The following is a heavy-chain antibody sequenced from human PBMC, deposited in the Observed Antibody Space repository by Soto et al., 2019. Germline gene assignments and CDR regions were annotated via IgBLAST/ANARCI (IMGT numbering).Heavy chain of an antibody. D-gene: IGHD2-2*01. CDR2: IIPIFGTA. Sequence: AVQVSCKASGGTFSSYAISWVRQAPGQGLEWMGGIIPIFGTADYAQKFQGRVTITADESTSTAYMELSSLRSEDTAVYYCAMSGVMVVFPAATYGMDVWGQGTTVTVSS. CDR1: GGTFSSYA. CDR3: AMSGVMVVFPAATYGMDV. V-gene: IGHV1-69*13. J-gene: IGHJ6*02.